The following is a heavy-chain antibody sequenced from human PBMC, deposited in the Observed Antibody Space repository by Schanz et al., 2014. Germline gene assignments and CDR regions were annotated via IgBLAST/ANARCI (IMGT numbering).Heavy chain of an antibody. Sequence: QVQLVQSGAEVKKPGASVKVSCKASGYTFTSYGINWVRQAPGQGLEWMGKIIPVLNIATYAQRFQGRVSITADTSTNTAYMELSSQTSEDTAVHYCARGRGFYDYWGQGTLVTVSS. CDR2: IIPVLNIA. CDR1: GYTFTSYG. V-gene: IGHV1-69*04. CDR3: ARGRGFYDY. J-gene: IGHJ4*02. D-gene: IGHD3-10*01.